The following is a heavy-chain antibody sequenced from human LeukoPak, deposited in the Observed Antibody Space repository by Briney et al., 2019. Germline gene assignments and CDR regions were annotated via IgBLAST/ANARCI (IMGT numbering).Heavy chain of an antibody. Sequence: SETLSLTCTVSGGSISSYYWSWIRQPPGKGLEWIGYIYTSGSTNYNPSLKSRVTISVDTSKNQFSLKLSSVTAADTAVYYCARYQGWFDPWGQGTLVTVSS. D-gene: IGHD2-2*01. J-gene: IGHJ5*02. CDR2: IYTSGST. CDR1: GGSISSYY. CDR3: ARYQGWFDP. V-gene: IGHV4-4*09.